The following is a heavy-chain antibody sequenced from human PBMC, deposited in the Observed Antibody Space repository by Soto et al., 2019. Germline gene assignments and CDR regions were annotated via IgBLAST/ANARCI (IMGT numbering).Heavy chain of an antibody. CDR2: INSDGSST. Sequence: GGSLRLSCAASGFTFSSYWMHWVRQAPGKGLVWVSRINSDGSSTSYADSVKGRFTIPRDNAKNTLYLQMNSLRAEDTAVYYCARDWDYYDSSDGGAYWGQGTLVTVSS. V-gene: IGHV3-74*01. D-gene: IGHD3-22*01. J-gene: IGHJ4*02. CDR1: GFTFSSYW. CDR3: ARDWDYYDSSDGGAY.